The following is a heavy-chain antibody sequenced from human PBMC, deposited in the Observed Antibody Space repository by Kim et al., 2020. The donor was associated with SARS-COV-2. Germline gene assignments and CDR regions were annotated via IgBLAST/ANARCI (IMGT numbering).Heavy chain of an antibody. D-gene: IGHD2-8*02. V-gene: IGHV5-51*01. Sequence: GESLKISCKGSGYSFTTYWIGWVRQMPGKGLEWMGIIYPGDSDTKYSPSFQGQVTISADKSSSTAYLQWSSLKASDTAMYYCARSSSNYWYSFTNSRPFEYWGQGTLVTVSS. CDR2: IYPGDSDT. J-gene: IGHJ4*02. CDR3: ARSSSNYWYSFTNSRPFEY. CDR1: GYSFTTYW.